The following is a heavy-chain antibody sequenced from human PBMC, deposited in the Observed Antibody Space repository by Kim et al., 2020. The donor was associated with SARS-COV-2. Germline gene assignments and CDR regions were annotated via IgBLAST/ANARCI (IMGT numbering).Heavy chain of an antibody. CDR3: ARDRGAAAAPIDY. J-gene: IGHJ4*02. CDR2: INPNSGGT. V-gene: IGHV1-2*02. CDR1: GYTFTGYY. Sequence: ASVKVSCKASGYTFTGYYMHWVRQAPGQGLEWMGWINPNSGGTNYAQKFQGRVTMTRDTSISTAYMELSRLRSDDTAVYYCARDRGAAAAPIDYWGQGTLVTVSS. D-gene: IGHD6-13*01.